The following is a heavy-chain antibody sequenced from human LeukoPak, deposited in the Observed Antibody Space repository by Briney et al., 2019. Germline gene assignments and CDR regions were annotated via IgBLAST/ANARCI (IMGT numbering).Heavy chain of an antibody. V-gene: IGHV3-23*01. CDR2: ISGSGGST. Sequence: GGSLRLSCAASGFTFSSYAMSWVRQAPGKGLEWVSAISGSGGSTYYADSVKGRFTISRDNSKNTLYLQMNSLRAEDTAVYYCASGPPDTSGYYYLLYWGQGILVTVSS. CDR1: GFTFSSYA. D-gene: IGHD3-22*01. CDR3: ASGPPDTSGYYYLLY. J-gene: IGHJ4*02.